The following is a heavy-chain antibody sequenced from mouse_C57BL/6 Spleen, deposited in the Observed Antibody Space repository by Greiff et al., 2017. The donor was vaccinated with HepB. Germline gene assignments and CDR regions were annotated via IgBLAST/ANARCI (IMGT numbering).Heavy chain of an antibody. J-gene: IGHJ4*01. CDR3: ARSVYGSSYDYAMDH. D-gene: IGHD1-1*01. Sequence: VQLVESGPELVKPGASVKISCKASGYAFSSSWMNWVKQRPGKGLEWIGRIYPGDGDTNYNGKFKGKATLTADKSSSTAYMQLSSLTSEDSAVYFCARSVYGSSYDYAMDHWGQGTSVTVSS. CDR2: IYPGDGDT. V-gene: IGHV1-82*01. CDR1: GYAFSSSW.